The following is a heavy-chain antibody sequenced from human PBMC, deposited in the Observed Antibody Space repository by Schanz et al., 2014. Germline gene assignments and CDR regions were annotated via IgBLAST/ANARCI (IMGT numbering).Heavy chain of an antibody. CDR1: GGTFSSFG. CDR3: ARDRRRYCSTASCLHDNWFDP. D-gene: IGHD2-2*01. CDR2: ISAYTNNT. J-gene: IGHJ5*02. V-gene: IGHV1-18*01. Sequence: VQLEQSGAEAKKPGSSVKVSCKASGGTFSSFGINWVRQAPGQGLEWMGWISAYTNNTNYAQKVQGRVTMTTDTSTGTAYMELRSLRSDDTAVYYCARDRRRYCSTASCLHDNWFDPWGQGTLVIVSS.